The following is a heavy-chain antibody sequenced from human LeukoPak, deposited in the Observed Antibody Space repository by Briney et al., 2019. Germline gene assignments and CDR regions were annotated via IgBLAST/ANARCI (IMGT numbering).Heavy chain of an antibody. CDR1: GFTVSSNY. CDR2: IYSGGST. Sequence: GGSLRLSCAASGFTVSSNYMSWVRQAPGKGLEWVSVIYSGGSTYYADSVKGRFTISRDNSKNTLYLQMNSLRAEDTAVYYCARGGGGFWSGYYANWFDPWGRGTLVTVSS. D-gene: IGHD3-3*01. V-gene: IGHV3-66*02. CDR3: ARGGGGFWSGYYANWFDP. J-gene: IGHJ5*02.